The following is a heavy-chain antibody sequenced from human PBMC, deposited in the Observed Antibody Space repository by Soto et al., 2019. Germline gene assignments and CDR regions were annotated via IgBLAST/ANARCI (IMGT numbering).Heavy chain of an antibody. CDR2: ISSTTNYI. CDR1: GFTFTMYS. Sequence: PGGALRLSCAASGFTFTMYSMNWVRQAPGKRLELVSSISSTTNYIYYGDSMKGRFTISRDNAKNSLYLEINSLRAADPAVYYGASEPEDLTSNFDYCRQGTMVTVSS. CDR3: ASEPEDLTSNFDY. V-gene: IGHV3-21*06. J-gene: IGHJ4*02.